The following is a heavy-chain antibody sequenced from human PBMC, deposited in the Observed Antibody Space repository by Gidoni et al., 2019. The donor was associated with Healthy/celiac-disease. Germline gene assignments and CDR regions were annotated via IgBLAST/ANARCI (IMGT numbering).Heavy chain of an antibody. CDR3: AKDGYCSSTSCYTILYYYYYYMDV. V-gene: IGHV3-23*01. CDR1: GFTFSSYA. D-gene: IGHD2-2*02. J-gene: IGHJ6*03. Sequence: EVQLLESGGGLVQPGGSLRLSCAASGFTFSSYAMSWVRQAPGKGLEWVSAISGSGGSTYYADSVKGRFTISRDNSKNTLYLQMNSLRAEDTAVYYCAKDGYCSSTSCYTILYYYYYYMDVWGKGTTVTVSS. CDR2: ISGSGGST.